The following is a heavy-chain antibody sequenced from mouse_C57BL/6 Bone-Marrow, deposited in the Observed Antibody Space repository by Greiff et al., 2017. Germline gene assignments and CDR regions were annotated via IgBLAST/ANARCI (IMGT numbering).Heavy chain of an antibody. V-gene: IGHV5-6*01. CDR2: ISSGGSYT. CDR3: ARLPYYYGSSYGWFAY. J-gene: IGHJ3*01. D-gene: IGHD1-1*01. Sequence: EVNLVESGGDLVKPGGSLKLSCAASGFTFSSYGMSWFRQTPDKRLEWVATISSGGSYTYYPDSVKGRFTISRDNAKNTLYLQMSSLKSEDTAMYYCARLPYYYGSSYGWFAYWGQGTLVTVSA. CDR1: GFTFSSYG.